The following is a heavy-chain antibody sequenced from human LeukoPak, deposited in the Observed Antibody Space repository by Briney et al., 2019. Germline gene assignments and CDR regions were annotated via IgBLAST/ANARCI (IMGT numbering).Heavy chain of an antibody. V-gene: IGHV3-30-3*01. D-gene: IGHD3-3*01. CDR1: GFTFSSYA. CDR3: ARDGVDFWSGYYPNYFDY. J-gene: IGHJ4*02. CDR2: ISYDGSIK. Sequence: PGGSLRLSCAASGFTFSSYAMHWVRQAPGKGLEWVAVISYDGSIKYYADSVKGRFTISRDNSKNTLYLQMNSLRAEDTAVYYCARDGVDFWSGYYPNYFDYWGQGTLVTVSS.